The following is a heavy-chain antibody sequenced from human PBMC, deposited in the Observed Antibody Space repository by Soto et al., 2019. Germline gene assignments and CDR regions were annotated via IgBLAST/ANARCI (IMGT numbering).Heavy chain of an antibody. Sequence: QVQLKESGPGLVKASQTLSLTCTVSGGSISSGDYYWSWIRQPPGKGLEWIGYIYYSGSTYYNPSLKSRVTISVDTFKNQFSLKLSSVTAADTAVYYCARDRGDYGETNWFDPWGQGTLVTVSS. J-gene: IGHJ5*02. V-gene: IGHV4-30-4*01. D-gene: IGHD4-17*01. CDR3: ARDRGDYGETNWFDP. CDR1: GGSISSGDYY. CDR2: IYYSGST.